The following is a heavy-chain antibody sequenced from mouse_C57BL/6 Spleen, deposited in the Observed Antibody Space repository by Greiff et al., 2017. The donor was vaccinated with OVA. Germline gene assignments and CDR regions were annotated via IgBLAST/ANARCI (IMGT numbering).Heavy chain of an antibody. D-gene: IGHD2-12*01. J-gene: IGHJ1*03. V-gene: IGHV1-62-2*01. Sequence: VQLQESGAELVKPGASVKLSCKASGYTFTEYTIHWVKQRSGQGLEWIGWFYPGSGSIKYNEKFKDKATLTADKSSSTVYMELSRLTSEDSAVYFCARRGFYDKGPDWYFDVWGTGTTVTVSS. CDR2: FYPGSGSI. CDR3: ARRGFYDKGPDWYFDV. CDR1: GYTFTEYT.